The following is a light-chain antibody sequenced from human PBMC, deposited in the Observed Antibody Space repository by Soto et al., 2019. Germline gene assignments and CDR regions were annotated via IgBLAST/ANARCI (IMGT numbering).Light chain of an antibody. CDR1: QSVLYSSNNKHS. V-gene: IGKV4-1*01. J-gene: IGKJ1*01. Sequence: DIVMTQSPDSLAVSLGARATINCKSIQSVLYSSNNKHSLAWYQQKPVQPPKLLIYWASTRKSGVPGRFSGSGSGTDFNLTISSLQAEDVAVYDCQQDYSIVWTFGHGTKVYVK. CDR3: QQDYSIVWT. CDR2: WAS.